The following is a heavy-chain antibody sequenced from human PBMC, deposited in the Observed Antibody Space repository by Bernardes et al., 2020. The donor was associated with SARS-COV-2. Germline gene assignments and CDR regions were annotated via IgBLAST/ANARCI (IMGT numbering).Heavy chain of an antibody. D-gene: IGHD1-26*01. J-gene: IGHJ4*02. Sequence: GGSLRLSCATSGFNFGGSTMDCFRQATGKGLEWVSSIGFDGIHIFYADSVMGRFSISRDNAKNSLYLQMNSLRAEDTAVYYCTRDIPFSGTYWGQGTLVTVS. CDR1: GFNFGGST. V-gene: IGHV3-21*01. CDR2: IGFDGIHI. CDR3: TRDIPFSGTY.